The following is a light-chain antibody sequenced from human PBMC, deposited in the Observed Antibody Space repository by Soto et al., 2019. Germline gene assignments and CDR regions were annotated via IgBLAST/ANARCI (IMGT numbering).Light chain of an antibody. CDR1: SSNIGSNY. J-gene: IGLJ1*01. CDR2: RNN. V-gene: IGLV1-47*01. CDR3: AAWDDSLSGRGV. Sequence: QSVLTQPPSASGTPGQRGTISCSGSSSNIGSNYVYWYQQLPGTAPKLLIYRNNQRPSGVPDRFSGSKSGTSASLAISGLRSEDEADYYCAAWDDSLSGRGVFGTGTKLTVL.